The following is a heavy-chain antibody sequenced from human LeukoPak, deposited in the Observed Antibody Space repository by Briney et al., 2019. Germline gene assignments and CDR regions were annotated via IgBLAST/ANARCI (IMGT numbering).Heavy chain of an antibody. CDR1: GFTFSNYW. V-gene: IGHV3-7*05. CDR2: MKKDGSEK. CDR3: TRDEF. J-gene: IGHJ3*01. Sequence: GGSLRLSCAGSGFTFSNYWMNWVRQAPGKGLEWVANMKKDGSEKYYVDSVKGRFTISRDNAKNSLYLQMDSLRAEDTAVYYCTRDEFWGQGTMVTVSS.